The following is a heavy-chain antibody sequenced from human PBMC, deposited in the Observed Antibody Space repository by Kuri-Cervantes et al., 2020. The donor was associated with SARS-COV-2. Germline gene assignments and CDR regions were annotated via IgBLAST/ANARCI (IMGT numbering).Heavy chain of an antibody. CDR3: ARALDGVVTRYYYYGMDV. CDR2: ISSSSSYI. Sequence: GESLQISCAASGFTFSSYSMNWVRQAPGKGLEWVSSISSSSSYIYYADSVKGRFTISRDNAKNSLYLQMNSLRAEDTAVYYCARALDGVVTRYYYYGMDVWGQGTTVTVSS. V-gene: IGHV3-21*01. D-gene: IGHD3-3*01. CDR1: GFTFSSYS. J-gene: IGHJ6*02.